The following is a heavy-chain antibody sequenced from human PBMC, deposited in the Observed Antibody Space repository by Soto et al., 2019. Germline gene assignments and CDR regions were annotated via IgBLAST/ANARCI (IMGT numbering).Heavy chain of an antibody. CDR3: AKDPVVGATLADAFDI. D-gene: IGHD1-26*01. CDR2: ISGSGGST. CDR1: GFTFSSYA. J-gene: IGHJ3*02. V-gene: IGHV3-23*01. Sequence: EVQLLESGGGLVQPGGSLRLSCAASGFTFSSYAMRWVRQAPGKGLEWVSAISGSGGSTYYADSVKGRFTISRDNSKNTQYLQMNSLSAEDTAGYYCAKDPVVGATLADAFDIWGQGTMVTVSS.